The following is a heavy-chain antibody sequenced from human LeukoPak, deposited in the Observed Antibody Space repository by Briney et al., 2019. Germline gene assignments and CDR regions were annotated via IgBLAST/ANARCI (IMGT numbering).Heavy chain of an antibody. CDR3: ASLAGDRVYFDY. D-gene: IGHD6-19*01. Sequence: SETLSLTCTVSGGSISSYYWSWLRQPPGKGLEWIGYIYYSGSTNYNPSLKSRVTISVDTSKNQFSLKLSSVTAADTAVYYCASLAGDRVYFDYWGQGTLVTVSS. CDR1: GGSISSYY. J-gene: IGHJ4*02. CDR2: IYYSGST. V-gene: IGHV4-59*01.